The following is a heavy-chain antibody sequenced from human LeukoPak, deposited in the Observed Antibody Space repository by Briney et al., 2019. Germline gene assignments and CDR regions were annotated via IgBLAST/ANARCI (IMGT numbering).Heavy chain of an antibody. J-gene: IGHJ5*02. V-gene: IGHV3-21*01. D-gene: IGHD2-15*01. CDR3: ARDPCGGSCYYEDWFDP. Sequence: GGSLRLSCAASGFTFSSYSMNWVRQAPGKGLVWVSTISSSSSYIYYADSVKGRFTISRDNAKNSLYLQMNSLRAEDTAVYYCARDPCGGSCYYEDWFDPWGQGTLVTVSS. CDR1: GFTFSSYS. CDR2: ISSSSSYI.